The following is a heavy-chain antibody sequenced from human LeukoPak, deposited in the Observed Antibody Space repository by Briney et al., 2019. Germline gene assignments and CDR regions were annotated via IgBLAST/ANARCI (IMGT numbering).Heavy chain of an antibody. CDR3: ARAYRDYDFWSGYSYFDP. V-gene: IGHV1-18*01. Sequence: ASVKVSCKASGYTFTSYGISWVRQAPGQGLEWMGWISAYNGNTNYAQKLQGRVTMTTDTSTSTAYMELRSLRSDDTAVYYCARAYRDYDFWSGYSYFDPWGQGTLVTVSS. D-gene: IGHD3-3*01. CDR2: ISAYNGNT. J-gene: IGHJ5*02. CDR1: GYTFTSYG.